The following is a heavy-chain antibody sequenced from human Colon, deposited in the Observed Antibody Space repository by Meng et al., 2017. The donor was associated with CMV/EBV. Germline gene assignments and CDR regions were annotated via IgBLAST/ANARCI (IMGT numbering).Heavy chain of an antibody. CDR2: IKQDGSEK. V-gene: IGHV3-7*03. CDR3: ARDGVVVLGATRD. J-gene: IGHJ4*02. Sequence: GESLKISCAASGFTFRSYWMGWVRQAPGKGLEWVANIKQDGSEKYYVDSVKGRFTISRDNAKNSLYLQMNSLRAEDTAIYYCARDGVVVLGATRDWGQGTLVTVSS. D-gene: IGHD2-15*01. CDR1: GFTFRSYW.